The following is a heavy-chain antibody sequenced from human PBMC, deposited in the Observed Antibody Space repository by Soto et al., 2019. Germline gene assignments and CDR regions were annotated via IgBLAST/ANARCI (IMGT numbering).Heavy chain of an antibody. V-gene: IGHV6-1*01. CDR2: TYYRSKWYN. D-gene: IGHD6-19*01. Sequence: SPTXSLTCALSVDSVSSNSAAWNWIRQSPSRRLEWLGRTYYRSKWYNDYAVSVKSRITINPDTSKNQFSLQLNSVTPEDTAVYYCARGTYSSGWPRGYFDYWGQGTLVTVSS. CDR1: VDSVSSNSAA. J-gene: IGHJ4*02. CDR3: ARGTYSSGWPRGYFDY.